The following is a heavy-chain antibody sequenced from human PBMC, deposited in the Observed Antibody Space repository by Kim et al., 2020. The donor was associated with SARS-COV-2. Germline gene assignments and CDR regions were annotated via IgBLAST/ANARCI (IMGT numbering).Heavy chain of an antibody. Sequence: SETLSLTCTVSGGSISSYYWSWIRQPPGKGLEWIGYIYYSGSTNYNPSLKSRVTISVDTSKNQFSLKLSSVTAADTAVYYCARARGTMVRGKNPFMDVWGQGTTVTVSS. D-gene: IGHD3-10*01. CDR3: ARARGTMVRGKNPFMDV. J-gene: IGHJ6*02. CDR1: GGSISSYY. V-gene: IGHV4-59*13. CDR2: IYYSGST.